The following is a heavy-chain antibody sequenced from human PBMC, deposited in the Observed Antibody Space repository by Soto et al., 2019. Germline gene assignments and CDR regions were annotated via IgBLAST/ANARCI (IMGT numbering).Heavy chain of an antibody. J-gene: IGHJ4*02. V-gene: IGHV4-59*01. CDR1: GGSIATYY. D-gene: IGHD4-17*01. Sequence: QVQLQESGPGLVKPSETLSLTCPVSGGSIATYYSSWIRQPPGKGLEWIGQIYYIGTTNYNPSLRSRVTISLDTSKNRFALKLSSVAAADTAVYYCARRYGDYGLDYWGQGTLVTVSS. CDR2: IYYIGTT. CDR3: ARRYGDYGLDY.